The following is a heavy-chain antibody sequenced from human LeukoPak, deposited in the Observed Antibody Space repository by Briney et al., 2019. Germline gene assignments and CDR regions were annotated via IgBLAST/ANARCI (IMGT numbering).Heavy chain of an antibody. Sequence: ASVKVSCKTSGGTFNNSAISWVRQAPGQGLEWLGGIMPLFGTAVCAQKFQGRVTITKDESTRTVYLELTSLTSDDTAVYYCARDVHGDYGSGWFDPWGQGTLVSVSS. J-gene: IGHJ5*02. CDR1: GGTFNNSA. CDR2: IMPLFGTA. D-gene: IGHD4-17*01. V-gene: IGHV1-69*05. CDR3: ARDVHGDYGSGWFDP.